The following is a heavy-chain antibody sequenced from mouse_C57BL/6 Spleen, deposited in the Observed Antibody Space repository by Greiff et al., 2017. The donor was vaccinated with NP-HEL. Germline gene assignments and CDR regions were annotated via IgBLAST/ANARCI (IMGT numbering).Heavy chain of an antibody. CDR1: GFTFPDYY. J-gene: IGHJ4*01. D-gene: IGHD4-1*01. Sequence: EVQLVESGGGLVQPGGSLSLSCAASGFTFPDYYMSWVRQPPGKALEWLGFIRNKANGYTTEYSASLKGRFTISRDNSQSILYLQMNALRAEDSATYYCARYLTGYAMDYWGQGTSVTVSS. CDR3: ARYLTGYAMDY. CDR2: IRNKANGYTT. V-gene: IGHV7-3*01.